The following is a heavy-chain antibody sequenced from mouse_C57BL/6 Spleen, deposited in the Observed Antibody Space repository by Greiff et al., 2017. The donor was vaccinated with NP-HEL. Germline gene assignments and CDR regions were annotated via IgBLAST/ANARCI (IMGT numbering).Heavy chain of an antibody. CDR2: ISSGGDYI. CDR1: GFTFSSYA. D-gene: IGHD2-4*01. Sequence: EVQLVESGEGLVKPGGSLKLSCAASGFTFSSYAMSWVRQTPEKRLEWVAYISSGGDYIYYADTVKGRFTISRDNARNTLYLQMSSLKSEDTAMYYCTRAGIYYDYPYYFDYWGQGTTLTVSS. V-gene: IGHV5-9-1*02. J-gene: IGHJ2*01. CDR3: TRAGIYYDYPYYFDY.